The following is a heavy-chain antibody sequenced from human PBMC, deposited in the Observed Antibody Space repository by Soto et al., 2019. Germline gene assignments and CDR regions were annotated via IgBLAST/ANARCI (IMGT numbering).Heavy chain of an antibody. Sequence: QVQLVESGGGLVKPGGSLRLSCAASGFIFSDYYMNWIRQVPGKGLEWVSCISSSGSSIFYADSVKGRFAISRDSAKNSVFLQMHSLRADDTAVYYCARAGRVGSPGFQHYSYYGMDFWGQGTTVTVSS. CDR3: ARAGRVGSPGFQHYSYYGMDF. CDR1: GFIFSDYY. J-gene: IGHJ6*02. D-gene: IGHD1-26*01. CDR2: ISSSGSSI. V-gene: IGHV3-11*01.